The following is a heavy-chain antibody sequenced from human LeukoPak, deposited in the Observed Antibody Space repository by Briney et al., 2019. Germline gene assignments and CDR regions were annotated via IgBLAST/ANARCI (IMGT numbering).Heavy chain of an antibody. V-gene: IGHV3-7*03. CDR1: GFTFSSSW. CDR3: ARSYSGSYAFDY. CDR2: IKQDGSEK. Sequence: PGKSLRLSCVASGFTFSSSWMSWVRQAPGKGLEWVANIKQDGSEKYCVDSVKGRFTISRDNAKNSLYLQMNSLRAEDTAVYYCARSYSGSYAFDYWGQGTLVTVSS. D-gene: IGHD1-26*01. J-gene: IGHJ4*02.